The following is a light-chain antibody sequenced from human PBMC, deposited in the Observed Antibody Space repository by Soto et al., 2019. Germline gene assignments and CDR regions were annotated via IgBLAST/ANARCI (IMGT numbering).Light chain of an antibody. CDR3: QQRSNWPRT. CDR1: QSVSSY. Sequence: EIVLTQSPATLSLSPGERATLSCRASQSVSSYLAWYQQKPGQAPRLLIYDASNRATGIPARFSGSGSGTDFTLTISSLEPEDFGVYYCQQRSNWPRTFGQGTKVEIQ. CDR2: DAS. J-gene: IGKJ1*01. V-gene: IGKV3-11*01.